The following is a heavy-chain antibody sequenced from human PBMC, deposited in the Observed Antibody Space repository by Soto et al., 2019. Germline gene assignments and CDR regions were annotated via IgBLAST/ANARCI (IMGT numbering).Heavy chain of an antibody. Sequence: QVQLQQWGAGLLRPSETLSLTCAVYGGSFSGYYWSWIRQPPGKGLEWIGEINHSGSTNYNPSLKSRVTISVYTSKNQFSLKLSSVTAADTAVYYCARGGLMVRGFAPWGQGTLVTVSS. CDR1: GGSFSGYY. CDR3: ARGGLMVRGFAP. D-gene: IGHD3-10*01. J-gene: IGHJ5*02. V-gene: IGHV4-34*01. CDR2: INHSGST.